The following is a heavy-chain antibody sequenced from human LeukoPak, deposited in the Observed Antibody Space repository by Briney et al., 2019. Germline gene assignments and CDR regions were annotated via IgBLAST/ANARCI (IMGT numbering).Heavy chain of an antibody. V-gene: IGHV3-23*01. CDR1: GFAFSIYG. J-gene: IGHJ4*02. D-gene: IGHD3-22*01. CDR2: ISDSGGNT. Sequence: GGTLRLSCATSGFAFSIYGMSWVRQAPGKGLEWVSAISDSGGNTYYADSVKGRFTISRDNAKNSLSLQMNSLRAEDTAVYYCARFITGPYYFDYWGQGTLVTVSS. CDR3: ARFITGPYYFDY.